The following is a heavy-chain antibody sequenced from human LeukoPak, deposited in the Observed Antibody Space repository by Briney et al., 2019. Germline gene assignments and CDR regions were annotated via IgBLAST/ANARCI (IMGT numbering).Heavy chain of an antibody. CDR2: INPSGGST. CDR1: GYTFTSYY. CDR3: AREGYSGYDFDY. D-gene: IGHD5-12*01. J-gene: IGHJ4*02. Sequence: ASVKVSCKASGYTFTSYYMHWERQAPGQGLEWMGIINPSGGSTSYAQKFQGRVTMTRDTSTSTVYMELSSLRSEDTAVYYCAREGYSGYDFDYWGQGTLVTVSS. V-gene: IGHV1-46*01.